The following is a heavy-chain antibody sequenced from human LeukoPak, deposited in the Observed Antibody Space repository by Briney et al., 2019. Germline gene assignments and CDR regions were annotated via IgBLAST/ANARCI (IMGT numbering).Heavy chain of an antibody. CDR1: GFTFDDYA. V-gene: IGHV3-9*01. J-gene: IGHJ3*02. CDR3: AKVTSLGAFDI. Sequence: PGGSLRLSCAASGFTFDDYAMHWVRQAPGKGLEWVSGTSWNTGSIGYADSVKGRFTISRDNAKNSLYLQMNSLRAEDTALYYCAKVTSLGAFDIWGQGTMVTVSS. CDR2: TSWNTGSI. D-gene: IGHD2-2*01.